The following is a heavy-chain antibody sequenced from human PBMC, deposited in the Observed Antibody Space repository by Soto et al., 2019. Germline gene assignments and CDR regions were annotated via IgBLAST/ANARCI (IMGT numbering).Heavy chain of an antibody. J-gene: IGHJ6*02. CDR2: INQSGRI. CDR3: ARLHRGQLYYYYDMDV. CDR1: GGSYGGYY. Sequence: QVQLQQWGAGLLKPSETLSLTCAVHGGSYGGYYWSWIRQPPGKGLEWIGEINQSGRINYNPSLKSRVTISVDTSNYQISLTLRSVTAADTAVYYCARLHRGQLYYYYDMDVWGQGTTVTVSS. V-gene: IGHV4-34*01. D-gene: IGHD5-18*01.